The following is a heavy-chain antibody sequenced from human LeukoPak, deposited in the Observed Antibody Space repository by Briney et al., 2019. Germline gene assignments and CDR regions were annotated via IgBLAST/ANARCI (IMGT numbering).Heavy chain of an antibody. CDR3: GRGVVLSGYALDF. V-gene: IGHV4-59*01. CDR1: GGYFSIYY. CDR2: IYYSGTT. J-gene: IGHJ4*02. D-gene: IGHD3-9*01. Sequence: SETLSLPCSGSGGYFSIYYWTSIRQSPGKGLEWVGYIYYSGTTDYNPSLKSRVTISIDTSRKQFSLKLTSVTAADTSLYYCGRGVVLSGYALDFWGRGTLVTVSS.